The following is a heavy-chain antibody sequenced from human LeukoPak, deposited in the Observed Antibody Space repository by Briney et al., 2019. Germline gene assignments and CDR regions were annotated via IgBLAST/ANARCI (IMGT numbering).Heavy chain of an antibody. CDR1: GFTFTGYG. CDR3: AKTMGGSGATAGDY. Sequence: GGSLRLSCAASGFTFTGYGMHWVRQAPGKGLEWMTFIRYDGSNKYYADSVKGRFTVSRDNSRNTLYLQMNSLRAEDTAVYYCAKTMGGSGATAGDYWGQGTLVTVSS. V-gene: IGHV3-30*02. J-gene: IGHJ4*02. CDR2: IRYDGSNK. D-gene: IGHD4/OR15-4a*01.